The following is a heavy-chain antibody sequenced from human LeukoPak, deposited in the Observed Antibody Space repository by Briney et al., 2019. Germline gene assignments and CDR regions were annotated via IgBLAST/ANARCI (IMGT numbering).Heavy chain of an antibody. CDR1: GFTFSRYG. Sequence: QPGRSLRLSCAASGFTFSRYGMHWARQAPGKGLEWVAVIWYDGSKKNYADSVKGRFTISRDNSKNTLNLQMTSLRAEDTAVYYCARVSEDYSSGWYEEYFQYWGQGTLVIVSS. D-gene: IGHD6-19*01. CDR2: IWYDGSKK. J-gene: IGHJ1*01. CDR3: ARVSEDYSSGWYEEYFQY. V-gene: IGHV3-33*01.